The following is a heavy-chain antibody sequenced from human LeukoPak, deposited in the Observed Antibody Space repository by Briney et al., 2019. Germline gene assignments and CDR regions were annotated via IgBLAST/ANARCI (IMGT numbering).Heavy chain of an antibody. D-gene: IGHD1-26*01. V-gene: IGHV3-23*01. CDR1: GFTFSSYA. CDR2: ISGSGGST. J-gene: IGHJ4*02. CDR3: AKEVGKRYSSRRIVGATHFDY. Sequence: GGSLRLSCAASGFTFSSYAMSWVRQAPGKGLEWVSAISGSGGSTYYADSVKGRFTISRDNSKNTLYLQMNSLRAEDTAVYYCAKEVGKRYSSRRIVGATHFDYWGQGTLVTVSS.